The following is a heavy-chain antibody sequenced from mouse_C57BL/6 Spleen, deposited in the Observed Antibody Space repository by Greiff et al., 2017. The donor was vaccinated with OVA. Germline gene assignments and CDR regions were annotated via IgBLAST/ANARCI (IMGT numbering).Heavy chain of an antibody. CDR3: AREVYYYGSSYYAMDY. J-gene: IGHJ4*01. CDR2: ISYDGSN. CDR1: GYSITSGYY. Sequence: DVKLQESGPGLVKPSQSLSLTCSVTGYSITSGYYWNWIRQFPGNKLEWMGYISYDGSNNYNPSLKNRISITRDTSKNQFFLKLNSVTTEDTATYYCAREVYYYGSSYYAMDYWGQGTSVTVSS. V-gene: IGHV3-6*01. D-gene: IGHD1-1*01.